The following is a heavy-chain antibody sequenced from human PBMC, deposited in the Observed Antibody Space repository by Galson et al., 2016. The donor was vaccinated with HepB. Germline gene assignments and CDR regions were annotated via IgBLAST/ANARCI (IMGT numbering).Heavy chain of an antibody. Sequence: QSGAEVKKPGESLKISCKTSGFSFXXXWIGXXRQXXGKGLXWLGIIYPGDSDTRYNPSFRGQVTISADESISTAYLQWSSLKASDTAMDYCASRRDSGYDAWGQGTLVTVSS. CDR3: ASRRDSGYDA. CDR2: IYPGDSDT. D-gene: IGHD5-12*01. CDR1: GFSFXXXW. J-gene: IGHJ5*02. V-gene: IGHV5-51*01.